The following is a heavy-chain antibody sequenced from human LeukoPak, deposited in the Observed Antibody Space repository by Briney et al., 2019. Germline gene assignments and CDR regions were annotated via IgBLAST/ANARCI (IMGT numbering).Heavy chain of an antibody. CDR2: ISWSGGST. D-gene: IGHD3-22*01. CDR3: AKEGGSSMILDY. V-gene: IGHV3-23*01. Sequence: GGSLRLSCAASGFTFSNYSMNWVCQAPGKGLEWVSAISWSGGSTYYADSVKGRFTVSRDNSKNTLYLQMNSLRAEDTAIYYCAKEGGSSMILDYWGQGTLVTVSS. CDR1: GFTFSNYS. J-gene: IGHJ4*02.